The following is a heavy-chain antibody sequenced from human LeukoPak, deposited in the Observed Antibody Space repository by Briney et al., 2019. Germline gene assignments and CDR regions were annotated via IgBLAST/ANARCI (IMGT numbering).Heavy chain of an antibody. CDR3: AKTNRGGIGQCLDY. D-gene: IGHD3-10*01. V-gene: IGHV3-23*01. CDR2: ISGSGGST. CDR1: GFTFRTYA. J-gene: IGHJ4*02. Sequence: PGGSLRLSCAASGFTFRTYAMSWVRQTPGKEPEWVSEISGSGGSTYYADSVKGRFTISRDNSKNILYLQLNSLSPEDTAVYYCAKTNRGGIGQCLDYWGQGTVVTVSS.